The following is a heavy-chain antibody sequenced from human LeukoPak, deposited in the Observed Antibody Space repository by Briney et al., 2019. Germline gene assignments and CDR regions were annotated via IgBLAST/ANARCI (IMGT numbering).Heavy chain of an antibody. Sequence: PSETLSLTCAVYGGSFSGYYWSWIRQPPGKGLEWIGEINHSGSTNYNPSLKSRVTISVDTSKNQFSLKLGSVTAADTAVYYCARGPLGRYSSSWSYYYYGMDVWAKGPRSPSP. CDR1: GGSFSGYY. D-gene: IGHD6-13*01. CDR2: INHSGST. CDR3: ARGPLGRYSSSWSYYYYGMDV. J-gene: IGHJ6*02. V-gene: IGHV4-34*01.